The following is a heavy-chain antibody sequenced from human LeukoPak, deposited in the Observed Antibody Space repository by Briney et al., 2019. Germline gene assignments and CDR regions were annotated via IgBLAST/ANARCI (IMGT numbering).Heavy chain of an antibody. CDR3: AKSRKYSSSPQFYFDY. J-gene: IGHJ4*02. V-gene: IGHV3-30*02. CDR2: IRYDGSNK. Sequence: GGSLRLSCAASGFTFSNYGMHWVRQAPDKGLEWVTFIRYDGSNKYYTDSVKGRFTISRDNSKNTLYLQMNSLRAEDTAVYYCAKSRKYSSSPQFYFDYWGQGTLVIVSS. D-gene: IGHD6-6*01. CDR1: GFTFSNYG.